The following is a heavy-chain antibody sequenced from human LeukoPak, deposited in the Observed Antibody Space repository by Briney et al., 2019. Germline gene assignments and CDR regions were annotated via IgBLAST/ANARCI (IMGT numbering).Heavy chain of an antibody. V-gene: IGHV1-69*13. Sequence: SVKVSCKASGGTFSSYAISWVRQAPGQGLEWMGGIIPIFGTANYAQKFQGRVTITADESTSTAYMELSSLRSEDTAVYYCARSPYYDSSGYYYFFAWDYWGQGTLVTVSS. D-gene: IGHD3-22*01. J-gene: IGHJ4*02. CDR3: ARSPYYDSSGYYYFFAWDY. CDR1: GGTFSSYA. CDR2: IIPIFGTA.